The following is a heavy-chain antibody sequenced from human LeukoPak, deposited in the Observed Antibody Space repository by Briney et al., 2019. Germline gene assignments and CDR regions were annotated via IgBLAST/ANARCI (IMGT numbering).Heavy chain of an antibody. CDR2: ISGSGGGT. CDR3: AKTLGSWHGMDV. V-gene: IGHV3-23*01. Sequence: GGSLRLSCVASGFSFSAYAVTWVRQAPGKGLEWVSDISGSGGGTYYADSVKGRFTISRDNSKNTLYLQMNSLRVEDTAVYYCAKTLGSWHGMDVWGQGTTVTVSS. CDR1: GFSFSAYA. J-gene: IGHJ6*02.